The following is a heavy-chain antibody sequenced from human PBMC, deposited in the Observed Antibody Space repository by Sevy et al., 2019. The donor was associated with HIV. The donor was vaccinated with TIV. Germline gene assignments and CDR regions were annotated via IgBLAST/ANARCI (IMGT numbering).Heavy chain of an antibody. V-gene: IGHV3-30*18. D-gene: IGHD3-3*01. CDR1: GFTFSSYG. CDR3: AKGFYDFWSGYDYYYYYGMDV. Sequence: GGYLRLSCAASGFTFSSYGMHWVRQAPGKGLEWVAVISYDGSNKYYADSVKGRFTISRDNSKNTLYLQMNSLRAEDTAVYYCAKGFYDFWSGYDYYYYYGMDVWGQGTPVTVSS. J-gene: IGHJ6*02. CDR2: ISYDGSNK.